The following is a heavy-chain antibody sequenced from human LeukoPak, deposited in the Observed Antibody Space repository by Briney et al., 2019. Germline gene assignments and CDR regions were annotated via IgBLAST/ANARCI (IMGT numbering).Heavy chain of an antibody. CDR3: VRDYNWCFDY. V-gene: IGHV3-30*02. D-gene: IGHD1-1*01. CDR2: IRYDGSNK. J-gene: IGHJ4*02. Sequence: GGSLRLSWAASGFTFSSYGMHWVRQAPGKGLEWVAFIRYDGSNKYYADSVKGRFTISRDKAKNSLYLQMNSLRAEDTAVYYCVRDYNWCFDYWGQGTLVTVSS. CDR1: GFTFSSYG.